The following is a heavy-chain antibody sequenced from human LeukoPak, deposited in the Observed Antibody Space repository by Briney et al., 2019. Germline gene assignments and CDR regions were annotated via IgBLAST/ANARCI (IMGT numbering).Heavy chain of an antibody. V-gene: IGHV3-23*01. CDR1: GFTFSIYA. Sequence: GGSLRLSYAASGFTFSIYAMNWVRQAPGKGLEWVSGISDSGDSTYYADSVKGRFTISRDNSKNTLYLQMNSLRAEDTAVYYCAKDQMGYCSGGSCYDFDYWGQGTLVTVSS. J-gene: IGHJ4*02. CDR3: AKDQMGYCSGGSCYDFDY. D-gene: IGHD2-15*01. CDR2: ISDSGDST.